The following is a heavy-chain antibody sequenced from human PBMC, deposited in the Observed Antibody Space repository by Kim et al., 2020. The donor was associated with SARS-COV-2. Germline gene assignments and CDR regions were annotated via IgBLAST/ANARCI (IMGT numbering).Heavy chain of an antibody. D-gene: IGHD5-12*01. V-gene: IGHV1-46*01. CDR3: ARGRGGWLQDLVYF. CDR1: GYIFINFY. Sequence: ASVKVSCKTSGYIFINFYMHWLRQAPGQGLEWMGMVSPSGGATNYAQKFQGRVTMTRDTTTSTGQMELSSLRSDDTAVYYCARGRGGWLQDLVYFWGPGTLVTVSS. J-gene: IGHJ4*02. CDR2: VSPSGGAT.